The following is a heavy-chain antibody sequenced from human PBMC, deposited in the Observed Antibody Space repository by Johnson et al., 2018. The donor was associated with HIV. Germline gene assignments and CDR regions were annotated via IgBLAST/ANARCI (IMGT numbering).Heavy chain of an antibody. V-gene: IGHV3-9*01. Sequence: VQLVESGGGLVQPGRSLRLSCAASGFIFDDYAMHWVRQAPGKGLEWVSGISWNSGSIGYADSVKGLFTISRDNSKNTMYLQMNSLRAEDTAVYYCAKGIAAPHDAFDIWGQGTMVIVSS. CDR2: ISWNSGSI. CDR1: GFIFDDYA. J-gene: IGHJ3*02. D-gene: IGHD6-6*01. CDR3: AKGIAAPHDAFDI.